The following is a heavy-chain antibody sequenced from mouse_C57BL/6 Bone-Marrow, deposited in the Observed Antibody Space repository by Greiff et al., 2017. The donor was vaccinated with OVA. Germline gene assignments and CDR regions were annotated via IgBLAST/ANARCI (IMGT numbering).Heavy chain of an antibody. Sequence: QVQLQQPGAELVMPGASVKLSCKASGYTFTSSWMHWVKQRPGQGLEWIGEIDPSDSYTNYNQKFKGKSTLTVDKSSSTAYMQLSSLTSEDSAVYYCARSITTVVGYWGQGTTLTVSS. D-gene: IGHD1-1*01. CDR2: IDPSDSYT. CDR1: GYTFTSSW. J-gene: IGHJ2*01. V-gene: IGHV1-69*01. CDR3: ARSITTVVGY.